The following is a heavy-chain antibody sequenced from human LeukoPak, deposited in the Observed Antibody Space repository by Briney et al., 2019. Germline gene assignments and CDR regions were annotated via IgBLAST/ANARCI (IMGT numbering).Heavy chain of an antibody. Sequence: GASVTVSCKVSGYTLTELSMHWVRQAPGKGREWMGGFDPEDGETIYAQKFQGRVTMTEDTSTDTAYMELSSLRSEDTAVYYCATGSILTGYYRVYGMDVWGQGTTVTVSS. J-gene: IGHJ6*02. V-gene: IGHV1-24*01. CDR1: GYTLTELS. CDR3: ATGSILTGYYRVYGMDV. CDR2: FDPEDGET. D-gene: IGHD3-9*01.